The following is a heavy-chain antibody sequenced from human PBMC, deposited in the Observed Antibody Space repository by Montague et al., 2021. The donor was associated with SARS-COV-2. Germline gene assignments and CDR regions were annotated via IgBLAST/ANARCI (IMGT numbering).Heavy chain of an antibody. Sequence: SETLSLTCTVSGAFITSHYWSWIRQPPGEGLEWIGNVFSGGNSKYNPSLKSRVTLSVDTSKNQFSLKLTSVTTADTALYYCVRDLYCRSTACIGNAFDVWGQGTMVSVFS. CDR1: GAFITSHY. D-gene: IGHD2-2*01. V-gene: IGHV4-59*11. CDR3: VRDLYCRSTACIGNAFDV. CDR2: VFSGGNS. J-gene: IGHJ3*01.